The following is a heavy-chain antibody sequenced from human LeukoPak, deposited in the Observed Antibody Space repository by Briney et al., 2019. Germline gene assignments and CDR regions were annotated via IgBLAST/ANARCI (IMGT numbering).Heavy chain of an antibody. CDR2: IYHSGST. D-gene: IGHD2-2*01. CDR1: GGSISSSSYY. J-gene: IGHJ4*02. Sequence: PSETLSLTCTVSGGSISSSSYYWGWIRQPPGKGLEWIGSIYHSGSTYYNPSLKSRVTISVDTSKNQFSLKLSSVTAADTAVYYCARRGYCSSDSCPSFDSWGQGTLVTVSS. V-gene: IGHV4-39*07. CDR3: ARRGYCSSDSCPSFDS.